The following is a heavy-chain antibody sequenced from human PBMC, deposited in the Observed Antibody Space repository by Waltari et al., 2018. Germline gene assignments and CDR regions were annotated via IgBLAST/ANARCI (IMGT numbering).Heavy chain of an antibody. V-gene: IGHV3-53*01. CDR3: AREGYGGYDGGLEY. CDR1: GFTVSSNY. D-gene: IGHD5-12*01. J-gene: IGHJ4*02. CDR2: IYSGGST. Sequence: EVQLVESGGGLIQPGGSLRLSCAASGFTVSSNYMSWVRQAPGKGLEWVSVIYSGGSTYYADSVKGRFTISTDNSKNTLYLQMNSLRAEDTAVYYCAREGYGGYDGGLEYWGQGTLVTVSS.